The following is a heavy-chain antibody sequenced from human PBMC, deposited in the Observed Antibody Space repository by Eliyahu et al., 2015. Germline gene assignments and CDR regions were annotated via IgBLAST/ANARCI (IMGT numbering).Heavy chain of an antibody. Sequence: QVQLVQSGAEVKEPGASVKVSCKASGYTFTDFPMHWVRQAPGQGLEWMGRISPDNGGANYAQKFQGRVTMTRDTSINTAYMELSRLRSDDAAVYYCARGYNYANEYWGQGTLVTVSS. D-gene: IGHD5-18*01. CDR1: GYTFTDFP. CDR3: ARGYNYANEY. CDR2: ISPDNGGA. J-gene: IGHJ4*02. V-gene: IGHV1-2*06.